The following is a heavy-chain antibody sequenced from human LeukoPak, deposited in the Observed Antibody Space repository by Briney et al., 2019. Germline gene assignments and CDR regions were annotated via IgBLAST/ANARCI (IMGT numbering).Heavy chain of an antibody. CDR2: IYASGST. CDR3: ARHSSWYGYYYMDV. V-gene: IGHV4-4*09. J-gene: IGHJ6*03. CDR1: GGSISNYY. D-gene: IGHD6-13*01. Sequence: SETLSLTCTVSGGSISNYYWSWIRQPPGKELEWIGYIYASGSTNYNPSLKSRVTISVDTSKNQFSLKLSSVTAADTAVYYCARHSSWYGYYYMDVWGKGTTVTVSS.